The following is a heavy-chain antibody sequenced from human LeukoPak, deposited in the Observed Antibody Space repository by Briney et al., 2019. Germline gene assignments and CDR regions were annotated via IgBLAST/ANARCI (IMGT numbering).Heavy chain of an antibody. CDR3: ARDLSFLPAPAANGWFDP. CDR1: GYTFTSHG. D-gene: IGHD2-2*01. CDR2: INTYNGDT. V-gene: IGHV1-18*01. Sequence: ASVKVSCKASGYTFTSHGISWVRQAPGQGLVCMGWINTYNGDTRYAQRLQGRVTLTSDTLTNTVYMEVRSLKSDDTAVYYCARDLSFLPAPAANGWFDPWGQGTLVIVSS. J-gene: IGHJ5*02.